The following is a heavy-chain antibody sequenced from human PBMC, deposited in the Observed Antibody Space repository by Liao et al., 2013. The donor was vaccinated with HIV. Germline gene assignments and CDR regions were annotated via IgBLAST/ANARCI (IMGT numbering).Heavy chain of an antibody. V-gene: IGHV4-39*07. Sequence: QVQLQESGPRLVKPSETLSLTCTASSGTISTSSYYWAWIRQSPGQGPEWIGSIYYRGTTYYNPSLTSRVVISVDTSKNQFSLKLNAVTAADTALYFCARGRVQLLFPYFDNWGPEPWSPSP. J-gene: IGHJ4*01. D-gene: IGHD4-11*01. CDR2: IYYRGTT. CDR1: SGTISTSSYY. CDR3: ARGRVQLLFPYFDN.